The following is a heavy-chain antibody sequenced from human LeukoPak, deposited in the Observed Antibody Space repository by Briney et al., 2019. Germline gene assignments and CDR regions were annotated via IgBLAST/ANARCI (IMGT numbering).Heavy chain of an antibody. D-gene: IGHD5-24*01. CDR1: AFTFSYYE. J-gene: IGHJ4*02. CDR2: ISSSGSTI. V-gene: IGHV3-48*03. Sequence: GGSLRLSCAASAFTFSYYEMNWVRQAPGKGLEWVSYISSSGSTIYYADSVKGRFTISRDNAKNSLYLQMNSLRADDTAVYYCARVRDGSYFDYWGQGTLVTVSS. CDR3: ARVRDGSYFDY.